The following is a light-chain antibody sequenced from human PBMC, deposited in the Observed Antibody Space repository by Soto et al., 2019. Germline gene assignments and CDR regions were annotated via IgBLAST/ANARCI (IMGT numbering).Light chain of an antibody. J-gene: IGKJ5*01. Sequence: DIQMTQSPSTLSGSVGDRVTITCRASQTISSWLAWYQQKPGKAPKLLIYKASTLKSGVPSRFSGSGSGTDFTLTISSLQPEDFATYYCQQANSFPPDFGQGTRLEIK. V-gene: IGKV1-5*03. CDR2: KAS. CDR3: QQANSFPPD. CDR1: QTISSW.